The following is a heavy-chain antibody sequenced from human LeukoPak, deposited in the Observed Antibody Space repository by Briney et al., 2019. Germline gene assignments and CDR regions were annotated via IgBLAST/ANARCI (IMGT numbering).Heavy chain of an antibody. D-gene: IGHD6-19*01. J-gene: IGHJ4*02. CDR3: ARGKYSSGWYLDY. CDR2: FDNSGSS. V-gene: IGHV4-59*01. CDR1: GGSISRYY. Sequence: PSETLSLTCIVSGGSISRYYWSWIRQPPGKGLEGIGYFDNSGSSNYNPSLKNRLTISEDTSKNQFALKLRSVTAANTAVYYCARGKYSSGWYLDYWGQGILVTVSS.